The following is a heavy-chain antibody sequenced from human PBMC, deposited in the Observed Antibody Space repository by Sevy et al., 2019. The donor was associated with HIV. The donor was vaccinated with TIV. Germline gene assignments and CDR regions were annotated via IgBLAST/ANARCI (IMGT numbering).Heavy chain of an antibody. CDR2: INGDGGIT. CDR3: IGGYPNYFDP. V-gene: IGHV3-74*03. J-gene: IGHJ5*02. CDR1: EFTFSTYW. D-gene: IGHD3-16*02. Sequence: GGSLRLSCAASEFTFSTYWMHWVRQAPAKGLVWVSRINGDGGITMYADSVKGRFTISRDNAKSTLYLQMDSLRVEDTAVYYCIGGYPNYFDPWGQGTLVTVSS.